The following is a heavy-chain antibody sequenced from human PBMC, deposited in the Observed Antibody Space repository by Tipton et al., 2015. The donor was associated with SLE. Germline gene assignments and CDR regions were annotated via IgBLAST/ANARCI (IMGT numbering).Heavy chain of an antibody. CDR3: ARVSGMLSAFDI. J-gene: IGHJ3*02. CDR1: GESFSASY. V-gene: IGHV4-34*01. Sequence: TLSLTCGVYGESFSASYWSWIRQPPGKGLEWIGQINHSGSTNYNPSLKSRVTFSVDTSRNQFSLRLISVTAADTAIYYCARVSGMLSAFDIWGQGTLITVSS. D-gene: IGHD3-10*01. CDR2: INHSGST.